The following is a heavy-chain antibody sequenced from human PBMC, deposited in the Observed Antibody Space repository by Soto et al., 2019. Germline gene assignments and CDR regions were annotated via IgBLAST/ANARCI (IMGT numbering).Heavy chain of an antibody. J-gene: IGHJ4*02. CDR1: GGSISSYY. CDR3: ARSSGGSSWYHNY. CDR2: IYYSGST. D-gene: IGHD6-13*01. V-gene: IGHV4-59*08. Sequence: SETLSLTCTVSGGSISSYYWSWIRQPPGKGLEWIGYIYYSGSTNYNPSLKSRVTISVDTSKNQFSLKLSSVTAADTAVYYCARSSGGSSWYHNYWGQGTLVTVSS.